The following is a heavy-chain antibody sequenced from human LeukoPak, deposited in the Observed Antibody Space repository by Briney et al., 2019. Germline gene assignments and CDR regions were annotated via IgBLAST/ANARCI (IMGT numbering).Heavy chain of an antibody. J-gene: IGHJ3*02. CDR2: ISSSRSYI. D-gene: IGHD4-17*01. V-gene: IGHV3-21*01. CDR3: ARRRGDYGDWNDAFDI. CDR1: GFTVSSNS. Sequence: GGSLRLSCTVSGFTVSSNSMSWVRQAPGKGLEWVSSISSSRSYIQYADSVKGRFTISRDNAKNSLYVQMNRLRAEDTAVYYCARRRGDYGDWNDAFDIWGQGTMVTVSS.